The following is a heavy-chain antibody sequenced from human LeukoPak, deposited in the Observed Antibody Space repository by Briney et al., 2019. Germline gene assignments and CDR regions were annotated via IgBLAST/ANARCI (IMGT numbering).Heavy chain of an antibody. CDR2: INHSGST. J-gene: IGHJ3*02. V-gene: IGHV4-34*01. CDR3: ARYSGSYPHDAFDI. CDR1: GGSFSGYY. Sequence: SETLSLTCAVYGGSFSGYYWSWIRQPPGKGLEWIGEINHSGSTNYNPSLKSRVTISVDTSKNHFSLKLSSVTAADTAVYYCARYSGSYPHDAFDIWGQGTMVTVSS. D-gene: IGHD1-26*01.